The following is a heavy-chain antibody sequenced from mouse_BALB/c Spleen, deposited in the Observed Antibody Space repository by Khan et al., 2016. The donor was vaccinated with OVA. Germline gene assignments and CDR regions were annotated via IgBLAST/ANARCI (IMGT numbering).Heavy chain of an antibody. Sequence: EVQGVESGGDLVEPGGSLKLSCAASGFTFSSYSMSWVRQTPDKRLEWVATISSGGDYTYYPDIVKGRFTISRDNAKNPLYLQMSSLKSEDTAMYYCASHLNGSFAYWGQGTLVAVSA. J-gene: IGHJ3*01. CDR1: GFTFSSYS. CDR2: ISSGGDYT. V-gene: IGHV5-6*01. CDR3: ASHLNGSFAY.